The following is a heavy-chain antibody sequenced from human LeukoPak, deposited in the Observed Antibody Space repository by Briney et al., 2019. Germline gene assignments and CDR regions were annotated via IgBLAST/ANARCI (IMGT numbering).Heavy chain of an antibody. CDR3: ARDPLGSIVVVPAAIPGAIDY. J-gene: IGHJ4*02. CDR2: INHSGST. Sequence: SETLSLTCAVCGGSFSGYYWSWIRQPPGKGLEWIGEINHSGSTNYNPSLKSRVTISVDTSKNQFSLKLSSVTAADTAVYYCARDPLGSIVVVPAAIPGAIDYWGQGTLVTVSS. V-gene: IGHV4-34*01. CDR1: GGSFSGYY. D-gene: IGHD2-2*02.